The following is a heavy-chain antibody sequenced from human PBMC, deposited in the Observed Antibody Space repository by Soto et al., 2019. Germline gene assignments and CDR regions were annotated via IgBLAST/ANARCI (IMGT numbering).Heavy chain of an antibody. J-gene: IGHJ4*02. Sequence: XETLSLTFTVSGGSISSYYWSWVRQPAGEGLQWIGLIFTSGSTNYNPSLKSRVTMSVDTSKNQFSLKLSSVTAADTAVYYCARVTSGTTWSFEVWGQGILVTVSS. CDR1: GGSISSYY. CDR2: IFTSGST. D-gene: IGHD1-26*01. V-gene: IGHV4-4*07. CDR3: ARVTSGTTWSFEV.